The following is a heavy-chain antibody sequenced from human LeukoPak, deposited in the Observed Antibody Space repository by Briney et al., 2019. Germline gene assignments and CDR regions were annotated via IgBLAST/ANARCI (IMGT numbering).Heavy chain of an antibody. CDR3: ARDSTLGSSGYLN. D-gene: IGHD3-22*01. Sequence: SETLSLTCTVPGYSISSGYYWGWIRQPPGKGLEWIGSIYHSGSTYYNPSLKSRVTISVDTSKNQFSLKLSSVTAADTAVYYCARDSTLGSSGYLNWGQGTLVTVSS. CDR2: IYHSGST. J-gene: IGHJ4*02. V-gene: IGHV4-38-2*02. CDR1: GYSISSGYY.